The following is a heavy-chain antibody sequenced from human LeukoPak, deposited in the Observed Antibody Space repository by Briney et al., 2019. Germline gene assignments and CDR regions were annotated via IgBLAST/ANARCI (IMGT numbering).Heavy chain of an antibody. Sequence: ASVKVSCKASGYTFTSYDINWVRQATGQGLEWMGWMNPNSGNTGYARKFQGRVTMTRNTSISTAYMELSSLRSEDTAVYYCARTPPLWYFDLWGRGTLVTVSS. CDR3: ARTPPLWYFDL. CDR2: MNPNSGNT. J-gene: IGHJ2*01. CDR1: GYTFTSYD. V-gene: IGHV1-8*01.